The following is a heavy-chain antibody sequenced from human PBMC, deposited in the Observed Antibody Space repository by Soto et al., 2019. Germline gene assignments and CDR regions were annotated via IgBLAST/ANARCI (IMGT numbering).Heavy chain of an antibody. CDR1: RYTFTGYY. D-gene: IGHD3-22*01. V-gene: IGHV1-18*04. J-gene: IGHJ4*02. CDR2: ISPYNGNT. CDR3: VRDTRFYFDSSGQHY. Sequence: GASAKVCCKAPRYTFTGYYLHLLRHSPGQGLEWMGWISPYNGNTNYAQRLQGRVTMTADTSTSTAYMELRSLRSDDTAVYYCVRDTRFYFDSSGQHYWGQGTLVTVSS.